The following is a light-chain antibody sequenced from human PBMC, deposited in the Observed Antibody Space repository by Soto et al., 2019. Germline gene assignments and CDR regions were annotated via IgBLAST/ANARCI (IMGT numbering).Light chain of an antibody. V-gene: IGKV4-1*01. CDR3: QQYYSIPWT. J-gene: IGKJ1*01. Sequence: DIMMTQSPDYLAVSLGERATINCKSSQSVLYNSNNKNYLAWYQQKPGQPPKLLIYWASTRESGVPDRFSGSGSGTGFTLTISSLQAEDVAVYYCQQYYSIPWTFGQGTKVEIK. CDR2: WAS. CDR1: QSVLYNSNNKNY.